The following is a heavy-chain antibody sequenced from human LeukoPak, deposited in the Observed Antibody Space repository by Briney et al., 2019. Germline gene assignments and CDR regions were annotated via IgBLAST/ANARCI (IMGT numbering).Heavy chain of an antibody. V-gene: IGHV1-18*01. D-gene: IGHD1-26*01. CDR3: ARVQWELPSLGWFDP. Sequence: ASVKVSCKASGYTFTSYGISWVRQAPGQGLEWMGWISAYNGNTNYAQKLQGRVTTTTDTSTSTAYMELRSLRSDDTAVYYCARVQWELPSLGWFDPWGQGTLVTVSS. J-gene: IGHJ5*02. CDR2: ISAYNGNT. CDR1: GYTFTSYG.